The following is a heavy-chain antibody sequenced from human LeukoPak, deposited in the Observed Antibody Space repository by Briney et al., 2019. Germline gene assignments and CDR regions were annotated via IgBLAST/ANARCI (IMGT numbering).Heavy chain of an antibody. Sequence: SVKVSCKASAGTFSSYAISWVRQAPGQGLEWMGRIIPILGIANYAQKFQGRVTITADKSTSTAYMELSSLRSEDTAVYYCARDGPTYYYGSESYGMDVWGQGTTVTVSS. CDR3: ARDGPTYYYGSESYGMDV. CDR1: AGTFSSYA. D-gene: IGHD3-10*01. J-gene: IGHJ6*02. V-gene: IGHV1-69*04. CDR2: IIPILGIA.